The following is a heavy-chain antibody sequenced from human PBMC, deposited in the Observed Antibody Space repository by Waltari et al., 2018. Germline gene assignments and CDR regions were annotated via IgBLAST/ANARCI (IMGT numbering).Heavy chain of an antibody. D-gene: IGHD5-12*01. J-gene: IGHJ3*01. V-gene: IGHV4-39*01. CDR2: MSYSGAT. CDR1: GVSLISIRHS. CDR3: ATYIGASVGTAAFDV. Sequence: QLPLQESGPGLVKPSATLSLTCSVSGVSLISIRHSWGWIRQAPGQGLEWIGTMSYSGATYSSPSLKSRVTISRDTSKNQLSLKLGSVTAADTAVYYCATYIGASVGTAAFDVWGQGTKVTVSS.